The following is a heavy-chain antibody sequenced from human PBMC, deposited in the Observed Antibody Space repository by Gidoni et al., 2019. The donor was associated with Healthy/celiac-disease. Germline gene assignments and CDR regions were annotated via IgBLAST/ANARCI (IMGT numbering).Heavy chain of an antibody. D-gene: IGHD2-15*01. CDR3: ARTRDGVAARGVLGY. CDR1: GYTFTSYY. CDR2: INPSGGST. V-gene: IGHV1-46*01. J-gene: IGHJ4*02. Sequence: QVQLVQSGAEVKKPGASVKFSCKASGYTFTSYYMPWVRQAPGQGLEWMGIINPSGGSTSYAQKFQGRVTMTRDTSTSTVYMELSSLRSEDTAVYYCARTRDGVAARGVLGYWGQGTLVTVSS.